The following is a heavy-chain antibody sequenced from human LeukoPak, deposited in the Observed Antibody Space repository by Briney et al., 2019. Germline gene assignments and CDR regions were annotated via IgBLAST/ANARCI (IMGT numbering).Heavy chain of an antibody. J-gene: IGHJ4*02. CDR2: ISSSASTI. D-gene: IGHD6-13*01. CDR1: GFTFRTYE. V-gene: IGHV3-48*03. CDR3: AKARRYRSSWYHDY. Sequence: GGSLRLSCAASGFTFRTYEMNWVRQAPGQGLEWVSYISSSASTIYYADSVKGRFTISRDNANNSLYLQMNSLRDEDTAVYYCAKARRYRSSWYHDYWGQGSLVTVSS.